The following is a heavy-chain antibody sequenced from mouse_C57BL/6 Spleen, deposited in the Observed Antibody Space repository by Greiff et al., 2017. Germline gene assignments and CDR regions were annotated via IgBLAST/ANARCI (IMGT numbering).Heavy chain of an antibody. CDR2: IWRGGST. CDR1: GFSLTSYG. Sequence: QVHVKQSGPGLVQPSQSLSITCTVSGFSLTSYGVHWVRQSPGKGLEWLGVIWRGGSTDYNAAFMSRLSITKDNSKSQVFFKMNSLQADDTAIYYCAKGGRDYDEGGYYAMDYWGQGTSVTVSS. J-gene: IGHJ4*01. D-gene: IGHD2-4*01. CDR3: AKGGRDYDEGGYYAMDY. V-gene: IGHV2-5*01.